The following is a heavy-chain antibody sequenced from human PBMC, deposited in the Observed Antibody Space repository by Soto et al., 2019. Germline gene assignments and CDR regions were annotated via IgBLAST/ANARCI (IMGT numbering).Heavy chain of an antibody. J-gene: IGHJ6*02. Sequence: SETLSLTFDVYGGSFSGYYWSWIRQPPGTGLEWIGEINHSGSTNYNPSLKSRVTISVDTSKNQFSLKLSSVTAADTDVYYCARGRTYYYGGGYYGMDVWGQGTTVTVSS. CDR1: GGSFSGYY. V-gene: IGHV4-34*01. D-gene: IGHD3-10*01. CDR3: ARGRTYYYGGGYYGMDV. CDR2: INHSGST.